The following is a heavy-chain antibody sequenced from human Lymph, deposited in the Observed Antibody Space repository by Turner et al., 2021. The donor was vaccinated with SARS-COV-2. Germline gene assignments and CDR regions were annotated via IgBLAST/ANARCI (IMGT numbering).Heavy chain of an antibody. J-gene: IGHJ6*02. CDR1: GIIVSRTY. CDR3: ARDLGTYGMDV. Sequence: EVQLVETGGGLIQPGGSLRLSCAASGIIVSRTYMNWVRQAPGKGLEWVSVIYSGGTTYDADSVKGRFTISRDNSKNTLYLQMNSLRVEDTAVYYCARDLGTYGMDVWGQGTTVTVSS. V-gene: IGHV3-53*02. D-gene: IGHD6-13*01. CDR2: IYSGGTT.